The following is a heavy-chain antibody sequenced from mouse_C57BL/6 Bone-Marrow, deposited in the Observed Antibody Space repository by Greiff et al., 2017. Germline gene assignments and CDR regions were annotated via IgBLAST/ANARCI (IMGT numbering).Heavy chain of an antibody. CDR2: ISYSGST. D-gene: IGHD1-1*01. V-gene: IGHV3-8*01. CDR3: ARLSTTVVAPQYWYFDV. Sequence: EVKVEESGPGLAKPSQTLSLTCSVTGYSITSDYWNWIRKFPGNKREYMGYISYSGSTYYNPSLKSRISITRDTSKNQYYLQLNSVTTEETATYYCARLSTTVVAPQYWYFDVWGTGTTVTVSS. CDR1: GYSITSDY. J-gene: IGHJ1*03.